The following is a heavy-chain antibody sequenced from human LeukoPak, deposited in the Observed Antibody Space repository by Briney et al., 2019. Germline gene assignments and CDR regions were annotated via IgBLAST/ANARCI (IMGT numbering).Heavy chain of an antibody. J-gene: IGHJ4*02. Sequence: GSSVKVSCKASGGTFSSYAISWVRQAPGQGLEWMGGIIPIFGTANYAQKFQGRVTITTDESTSTAYMELSSLRSEDTAVYYCARGPYYYDSSGYYYDYWGQGTLVPVSS. D-gene: IGHD3-22*01. CDR1: GGTFSSYA. V-gene: IGHV1-69*05. CDR3: ARGPYYYDSSGYYYDY. CDR2: IIPIFGTA.